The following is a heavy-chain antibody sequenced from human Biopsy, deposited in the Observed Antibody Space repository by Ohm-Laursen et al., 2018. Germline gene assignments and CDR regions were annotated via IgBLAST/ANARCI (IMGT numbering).Heavy chain of an antibody. D-gene: IGHD3-3*01. V-gene: IGHV4-59*01. Sequence: GTLSLTCTVSGDTISTYYLNWIRQPPGKGLQVIGYISSGGRAKYNPSLKSRLTISLDTSKNQLSLRLSSVTAADSAIYYCARERQFRFLEGAFDYWGQGILVTVSS. J-gene: IGHJ4*02. CDR1: GDTISTYY. CDR2: ISSGGRA. CDR3: ARERQFRFLEGAFDY.